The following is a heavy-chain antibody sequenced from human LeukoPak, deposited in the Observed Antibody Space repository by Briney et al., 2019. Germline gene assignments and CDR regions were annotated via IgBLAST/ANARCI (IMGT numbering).Heavy chain of an antibody. D-gene: IGHD5-24*01. V-gene: IGHV3-69-1*02. CDR3: ARLQRYVSDYYYGMDF. CDR1: GFTFSAYA. J-gene: IGHJ6*02. CDR2: IGSDNKP. Sequence: GGSLRLSCEASGFTFSAYAMTWVRQAPGKGLEWVSSIGSDNKPHYSESVKGRFTISRDNAKNSLYLQVNSLRADDTAVYYCARLQRYVSDYYYGMDFGGQGTTVTVSS.